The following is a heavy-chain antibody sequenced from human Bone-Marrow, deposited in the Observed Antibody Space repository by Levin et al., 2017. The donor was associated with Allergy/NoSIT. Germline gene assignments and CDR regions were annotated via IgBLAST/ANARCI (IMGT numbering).Heavy chain of an antibody. Sequence: GGSLRLSCTASGITFSNAWMSWARQAPGKGLEWVGRIKSKTDGGTADYASPVKGRFTISRDESKNTLYLQMNSLKTEDTAVYYCTTYISSWYYFDSWGQGTLVTVSS. CDR2: IKSKTDGGTA. CDR1: GITFSNAW. D-gene: IGHD6-13*01. V-gene: IGHV3-15*01. CDR3: TTYISSWYYFDS. J-gene: IGHJ4*02.